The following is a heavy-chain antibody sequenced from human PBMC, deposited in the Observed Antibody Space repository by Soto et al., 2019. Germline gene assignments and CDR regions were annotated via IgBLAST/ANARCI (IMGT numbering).Heavy chain of an antibody. Sequence: GESLKISCAASGFTFSSYWMSWVRQAPGKGLEWVANIKQDGSEKYYVDSVKGRFTISRDNAKNSLYLQMNSLRAEDTAVYYCARPGVTVDAFDIWGQGTMVTVSS. D-gene: IGHD2-21*02. V-gene: IGHV3-7*01. J-gene: IGHJ3*02. CDR2: IKQDGSEK. CDR1: GFTFSSYW. CDR3: ARPGVTVDAFDI.